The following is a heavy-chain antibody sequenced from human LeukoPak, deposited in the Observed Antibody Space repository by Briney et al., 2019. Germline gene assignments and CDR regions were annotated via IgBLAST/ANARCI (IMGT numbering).Heavy chain of an antibody. CDR2: ISSSGSAI. CDR3: ARGGSGFLEWLVDYYYYGMDV. CDR1: GFTFSSYW. J-gene: IGHJ6*02. D-gene: IGHD3-3*01. Sequence: GGSLRLSCAASGFTFSSYWMSWIRQAPGKGLEWVSYISSSGSAIYYADSVKGRFTISRDNAKNSLYLQMNSLRAEDTAVYYCARGGSGFLEWLVDYYYYGMDVWGQGTTVTVSS. V-gene: IGHV3-11*01.